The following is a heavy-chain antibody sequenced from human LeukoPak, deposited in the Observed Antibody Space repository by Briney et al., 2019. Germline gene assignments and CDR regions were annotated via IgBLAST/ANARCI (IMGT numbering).Heavy chain of an antibody. V-gene: IGHV3-74*01. D-gene: IGHD5-18*01. CDR1: GFTFTSYW. J-gene: IGHJ4*02. CDR2: INSDGSIT. CDR3: ARGQEYSYGQFDY. Sequence: GGSLRLSCAASGFTFTSYWMHWVRQAPGKGLVWLSRINSDGSITSYADSVKGRFTISRDNAKNTVYLQMNSLRADDTAAYYCARGQEYSYGQFDYWGQGTLVTVSS.